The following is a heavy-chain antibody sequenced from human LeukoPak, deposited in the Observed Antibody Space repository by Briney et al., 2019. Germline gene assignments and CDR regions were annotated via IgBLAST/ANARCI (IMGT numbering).Heavy chain of an antibody. CDR3: AREKYYYDSSGPDY. D-gene: IGHD3-22*01. Sequence: PGGSLRLSCAASGFTFSSYSMNWVRQAPGKGLEWVSSISSSSSYIYYADSVKGRFTISRDNAKNSLYLQMNSLRAGDTAVYYCAREKYYYDSSGPDYWGQGTLVTVSS. V-gene: IGHV3-21*01. J-gene: IGHJ4*02. CDR1: GFTFSSYS. CDR2: ISSSSSYI.